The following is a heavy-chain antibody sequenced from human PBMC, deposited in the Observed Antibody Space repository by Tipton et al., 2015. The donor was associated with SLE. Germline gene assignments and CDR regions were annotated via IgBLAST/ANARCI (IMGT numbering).Heavy chain of an antibody. V-gene: IGHV4-61*02. Sequence: TLSLTCTVSGGSISSGSYYWSWIRQPAGKGLEWIGRIYTSGSTNYNPSLKSRVTISVDTSKNHFSLKLSSVTAADTAVYYCARVLLVGALDYWGQGTLVTVSS. J-gene: IGHJ4*02. CDR2: IYTSGST. CDR1: GGSISSGSYY. CDR3: ARVLLVGALDY. D-gene: IGHD1-26*01.